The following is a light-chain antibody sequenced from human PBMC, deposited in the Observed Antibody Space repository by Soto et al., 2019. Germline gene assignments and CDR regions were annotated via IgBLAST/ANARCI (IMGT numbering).Light chain of an antibody. V-gene: IGKV3-20*01. Sequence: EIVLTQSPGTLSLSPGERATLSCRASQSINSRYLAWYQQKPGQAPRLLIYGASSRATGIPDRFSGSGSGTDFTLTISRLEPEDFEVYCCQQFGSSPGFTFGPGTKVDIK. CDR3: QQFGSSPGFT. CDR2: GAS. J-gene: IGKJ3*01. CDR1: QSINSRY.